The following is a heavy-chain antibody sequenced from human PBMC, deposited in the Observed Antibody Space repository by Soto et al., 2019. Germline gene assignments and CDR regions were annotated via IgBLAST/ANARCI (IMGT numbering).Heavy chain of an antibody. J-gene: IGHJ5*02. D-gene: IGHD3-3*01. V-gene: IGHV4-59*08. CDR1: SGSISSYY. CDR3: ARQGTIRIFGVVPNWFDP. Sequence: SETLSLTCTVSSGSISSYYWSWIRQSPGKGLEWIGYIHYTGSTNYNPSLKSRVTISVDTSKSQFSLRLSSVTAADTAVYYCARQGTIRIFGVVPNWFDPWGQGTLVTVSS. CDR2: IHYTGST.